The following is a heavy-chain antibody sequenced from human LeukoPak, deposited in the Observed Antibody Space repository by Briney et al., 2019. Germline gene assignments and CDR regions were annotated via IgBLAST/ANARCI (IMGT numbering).Heavy chain of an antibody. CDR2: ISGGGGST. D-gene: IGHD5-18*01. V-gene: IGHV3-23*01. Sequence: GGSLRLSCAASGFTFSNHGMSWVRQAPGKGLEWVSGISGGGGSTYYEDSVKGRFIISRDNSKNTLYMEMDSLRAEDTAVYYCAKRFGYSNAYSNWGQGTLVTVAS. J-gene: IGHJ4*02. CDR3: AKRFGYSNAYSN. CDR1: GFTFSNHG.